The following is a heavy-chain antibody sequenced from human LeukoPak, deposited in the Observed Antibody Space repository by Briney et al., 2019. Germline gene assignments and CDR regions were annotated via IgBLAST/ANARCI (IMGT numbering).Heavy chain of an antibody. CDR3: ARGRPHGDDY. V-gene: IGHV3-74*01. Sequence: GGSLRLSCAASGFTFSSYWMNWVRQAPGKGLVWVSRIASDGSSTTYADSVKGRFSISRDNAKNTLYLQMNSLRVEDTAVYYCARGRPHGDDYWGQGTLVTVSS. D-gene: IGHD2-21*01. CDR2: IASDGSST. J-gene: IGHJ4*02. CDR1: GFTFSSYW.